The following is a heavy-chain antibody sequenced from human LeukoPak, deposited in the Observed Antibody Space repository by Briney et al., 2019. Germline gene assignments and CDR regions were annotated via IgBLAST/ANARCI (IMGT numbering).Heavy chain of an antibody. CDR2: IYHSGST. D-gene: IGHD6-13*01. CDR3: ARQGTYSSSSFDY. CDR1: GGSISSGGYS. Sequence: PSQTLSLTCAVSGGSISSGGYSWSWIRQPPGKGLEWIGYIYHSGSTYYNPSLKSRVTISVDTSKNQFSLKLSSVTAADTAVYYCARQGTYSSSSFDYWGQGTLVTVSS. V-gene: IGHV4-30-2*03. J-gene: IGHJ4*02.